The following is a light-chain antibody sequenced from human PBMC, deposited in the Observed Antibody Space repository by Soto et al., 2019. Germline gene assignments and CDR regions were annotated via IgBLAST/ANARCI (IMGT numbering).Light chain of an antibody. Sequence: VMTQAPATLSVSPGERATLPCRASQSVSSYLAWYQQKPGQAPRLLIYDAYNRATGIPASFSGSRSGTDFTLKISSLEPEDFAVYYCQQRSNWPPTFGQGTRLEI. J-gene: IGKJ5*01. CDR1: QSVSSY. CDR2: DAY. V-gene: IGKV3-11*01. CDR3: QQRSNWPPT.